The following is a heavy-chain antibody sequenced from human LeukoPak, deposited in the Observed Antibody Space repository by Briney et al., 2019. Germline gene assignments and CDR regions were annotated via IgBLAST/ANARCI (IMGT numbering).Heavy chain of an antibody. CDR3: AKSQDTAMLNYFDY. Sequence: PGGSLRLSCAASGFTFSNYGMHWVRQTPGKGLEWVAVMSYDGSDEYYADSVKGRFTISRDNSKFTLSLQMNSLRAEDTAVYYCAKSQDTAMLNYFDYWGQGTLVTVSS. V-gene: IGHV3-30*18. CDR1: GFTFSNYG. CDR2: MSYDGSDE. J-gene: IGHJ4*02. D-gene: IGHD5-18*01.